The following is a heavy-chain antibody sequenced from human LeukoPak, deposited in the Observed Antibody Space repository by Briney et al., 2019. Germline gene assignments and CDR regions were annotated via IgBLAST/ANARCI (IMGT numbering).Heavy chain of an antibody. CDR1: GFNFKNYG. J-gene: IGHJ4*02. CDR2: IWYDGNTK. V-gene: IGHV3-33*01. D-gene: IGHD5-12*01. Sequence: GGSLRLSCAASGFNFKNYGMNWVRQAPGKGLEWVAVIWYDGNTKDYADSVKGRFSIARDNSNDKVFLQMNSLRTEDTAVYYCARDGSGYHSYCDHWGLGTLVTVSS. CDR3: ARDGSGYHSYCDH.